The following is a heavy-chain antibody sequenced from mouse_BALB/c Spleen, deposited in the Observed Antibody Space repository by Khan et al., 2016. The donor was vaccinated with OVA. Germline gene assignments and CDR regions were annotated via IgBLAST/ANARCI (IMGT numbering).Heavy chain of an antibody. Sequence: EVQLQQSGSELMKPGASVKISCKASGYSFTTYYIHWVIQSHGKSLEWIGFIDPFSGGTTYNQKFKGKATLNADKSSSTAYIHLSNLTSEDSAVYYCTRHGYVAWFTYCGHGTLVTVSA. J-gene: IGHJ3*01. CDR3: TRHGYVAWFTY. CDR1: GYSFTTYY. V-gene: IGHV1S135*01. D-gene: IGHD2-2*01. CDR2: IDPFSGGT.